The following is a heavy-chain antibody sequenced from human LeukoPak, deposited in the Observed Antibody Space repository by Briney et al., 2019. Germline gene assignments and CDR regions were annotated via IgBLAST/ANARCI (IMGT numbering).Heavy chain of an antibody. J-gene: IGHJ5*02. CDR1: GGSMKGHY. D-gene: IGHD3-3*01. CDR2: IYHSGST. V-gene: IGHV4-59*11. Sequence: SETLSLTCTVSGGSMKGHYWTWIRQPPGKGLEWIGYIYHSGSTNYNPSLKSRATISVDTSKDQFSLKLSSVTAADTAVCFCARDGTYYDPLDPWGQGTLVTVSS. CDR3: ARDGTYYDPLDP.